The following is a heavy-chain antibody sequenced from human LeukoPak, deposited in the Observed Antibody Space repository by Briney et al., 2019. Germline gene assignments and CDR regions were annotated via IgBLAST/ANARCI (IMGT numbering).Heavy chain of an antibody. CDR3: AKEFWGYDAFDI. CDR1: GFTFSSYG. Sequence: GGSLRLSCAASGFTFSSYGMHWVRQAPGKGLEWVAFIRYDGSNKYYADSVRGRFTISRDNSKNTLYLQMNSLRAEDTAVYYCAKEFWGYDAFDIWGQGTMVTVSS. V-gene: IGHV3-30*02. CDR2: IRYDGSNK. D-gene: IGHD7-27*01. J-gene: IGHJ3*02.